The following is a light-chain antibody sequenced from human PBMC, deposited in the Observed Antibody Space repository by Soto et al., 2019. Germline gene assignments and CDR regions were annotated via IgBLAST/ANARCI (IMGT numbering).Light chain of an antibody. CDR3: QSYDSSLSAWV. CDR1: SSNIGAGYD. CDR2: GNS. V-gene: IGLV1-40*01. Sequence: QSVLTQPPSVSGAPGQRVTISCTGSSSNIGAGYDVHWYQQLPGTAPKLLIYGNSNRPSGVPDRFSGSKSGTSASLAITGLQAEDEADYYCQSYDSSLSAWVFGGGPKLTDL. J-gene: IGLJ3*02.